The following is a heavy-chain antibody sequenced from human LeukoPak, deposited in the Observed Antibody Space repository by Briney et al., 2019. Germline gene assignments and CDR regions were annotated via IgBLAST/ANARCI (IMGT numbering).Heavy chain of an antibody. J-gene: IGHJ6*02. CDR2: ISYDGSNK. CDR1: GFTFSSYA. D-gene: IGHD2-15*01. CDR3: ARDPYCSGGSCYSGGMDV. V-gene: IGHV3-30-3*01. Sequence: GGSLRLSCAASGFTFSSYAMHWVRQAPGKGLEWVAVISYDGSNKYYADSVKGRFTISGDNSKNTLYLQMNSLRAEDTAVYYCARDPYCSGGSCYSGGMDVWGQGTTVTVSS.